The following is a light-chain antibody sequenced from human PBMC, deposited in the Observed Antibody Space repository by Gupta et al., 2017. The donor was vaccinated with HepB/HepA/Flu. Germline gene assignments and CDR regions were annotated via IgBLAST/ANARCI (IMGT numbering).Light chain of an antibody. CDR3: QHENSSPFT. Sequence: DIQMTQSPSTLSASVGDRVTITCRASQSISSWLAWYQQKPGKAPNLLIYKASSLESGVPSRFSGSGSGTEFTLTISSLQPDDFATYYCQHENSSPFTFGHGTKVDIK. CDR2: KAS. J-gene: IGKJ3*01. CDR1: QSISSW. V-gene: IGKV1-5*03.